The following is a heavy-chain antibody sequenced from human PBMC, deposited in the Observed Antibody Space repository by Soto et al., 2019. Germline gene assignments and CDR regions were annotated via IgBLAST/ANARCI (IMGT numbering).Heavy chain of an antibody. CDR3: ARDQDLGY. V-gene: IGHV4-59*01. J-gene: IGHJ4*02. D-gene: IGHD3-10*01. Sequence: PSETLSLTCSVSGGSMSNYYWNWIRQSPGKGLEWIGYIYYSVTTNYNPSLKSRVTISIDTSKNQVSLNLTSVTSADTAVYYCARDQDLGYWGQGTLVTVSS. CDR2: IYYSVTT. CDR1: GGSMSNYY.